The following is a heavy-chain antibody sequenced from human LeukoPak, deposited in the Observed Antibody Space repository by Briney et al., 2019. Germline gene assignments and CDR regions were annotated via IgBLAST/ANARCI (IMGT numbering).Heavy chain of an antibody. CDR2: IKQDGSEK. CDR1: GFTFSHYW. J-gene: IGHJ4*02. CDR3: ASYRYSGSCYIY. D-gene: IGHD6-13*01. Sequence: GGSLRLSCAASGFTFSHYWMTWVRQAPGKGLEWVANIKQDGSEKYYVDSVKGRFTISRDNAKNSLYLQMNSLRAEDTAVYFCASYRYSGSCYIYWGQGTLVTVSS. V-gene: IGHV3-7*01.